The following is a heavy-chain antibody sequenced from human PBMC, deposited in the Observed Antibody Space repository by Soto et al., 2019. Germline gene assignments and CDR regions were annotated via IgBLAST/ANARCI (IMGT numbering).Heavy chain of an antibody. J-gene: IGHJ5*02. Sequence: ASVKVSCKASGGTFSSYAISWVRQAPGQGLEWMGGSIPIFGTANYAQKFQGRVTITADESTSTAYMELSSLRSEDTAVYYCARGILHDYGGPNWFDPWGQGTLVTVSS. CDR3: ARGILHDYGGPNWFDP. V-gene: IGHV1-69*13. D-gene: IGHD4-17*01. CDR1: GGTFSSYA. CDR2: SIPIFGTA.